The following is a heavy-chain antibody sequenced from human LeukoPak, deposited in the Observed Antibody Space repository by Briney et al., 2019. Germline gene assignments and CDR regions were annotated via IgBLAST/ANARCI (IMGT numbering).Heavy chain of an antibody. Sequence: SVKASCKASGGTFSSYAISWVRQAPGQGLEWMGGIIPIFGTANYAQKFQGRVTITADKSTSTAYMGLSSLRSEDTAVYYCARDRSKGYYYDSSGSDAFDIWGQGTMVTVSS. V-gene: IGHV1-69*06. J-gene: IGHJ3*02. CDR3: ARDRSKGYYYDSSGSDAFDI. CDR1: GGTFSSYA. D-gene: IGHD3-22*01. CDR2: IIPIFGTA.